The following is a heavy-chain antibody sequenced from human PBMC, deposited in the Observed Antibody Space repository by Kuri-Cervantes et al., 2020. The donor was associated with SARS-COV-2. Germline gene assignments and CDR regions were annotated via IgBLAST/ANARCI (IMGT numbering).Heavy chain of an antibody. CDR1: GFTFSDYY. CDR2: ISSSGSTI. D-gene: IGHD2-2*02. J-gene: IGHJ4*02. V-gene: IGHV3-11*04. Sequence: GGSLRLSCADSGFTFSDYYMSWIRQAPGKGLEWVSYISSSGSTIYYADSVKGRFTISRDNAKNSLYLQMNSLRAEDTAVYYCASGGDCSSTSCYRAEVNWGQGTLVTVSS. CDR3: ASGGDCSSTSCYRAEVN.